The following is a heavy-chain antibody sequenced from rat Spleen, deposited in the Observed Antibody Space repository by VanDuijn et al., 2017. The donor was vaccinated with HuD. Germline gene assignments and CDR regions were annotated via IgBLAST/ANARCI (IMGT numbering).Heavy chain of an antibody. D-gene: IGHD1-2*01. CDR3: ARQSYYSSYIYGGYVMDA. CDR2: ISYDGITT. CDR1: GFTFSDYY. V-gene: IGHV5-29*01. Sequence: EVQLVESDGGLVQPGRSLKLSCAASGFTFSDYYMAWVRQAPTKGLEWVAAISYDGITTYYRDSVRGRFTISSDNAKTTLYLQMVSLRSEDTATYYCARQSYYSSYIYGGYVMDAWGQGASVTVSS. J-gene: IGHJ4*01.